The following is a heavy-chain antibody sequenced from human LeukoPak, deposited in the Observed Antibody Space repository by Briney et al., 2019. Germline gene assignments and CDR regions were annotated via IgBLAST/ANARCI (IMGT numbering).Heavy chain of an antibody. V-gene: IGHV1-2*06. CDR2: INPNSGGT. CDR3: ARFSESKYYYDSSGYSESDLGY. D-gene: IGHD3-22*01. Sequence: GASVKVSCKASGYTFTGYYMHWVRQAPGQGLEWMGRINPNSGGTNYAQKFQGRVTMTRDTSISTAYMELSRLRSDDTAVYYCARFSESKYYYDSSGYSESDLGYWGQGTLVTVSS. J-gene: IGHJ4*02. CDR1: GYTFTGYY.